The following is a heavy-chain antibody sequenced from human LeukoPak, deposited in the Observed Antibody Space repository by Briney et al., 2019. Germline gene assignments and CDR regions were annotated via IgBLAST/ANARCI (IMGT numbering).Heavy chain of an antibody. CDR1: GFTFSGYA. D-gene: IGHD1-26*01. CDR2: ISYDGSNK. J-gene: IGHJ4*02. CDR3: AREQRIVGASLSFDY. Sequence: GGSLRLSCAASGFTFSGYAMHWVRQAPGKGLEWVAVISYDGSNKYCADSVKGRFTISRDNSKNTLYLQMNSLRAEDTAVYYCAREQRIVGASLSFDYWGQGTLVTVSS. V-gene: IGHV3-30-3*01.